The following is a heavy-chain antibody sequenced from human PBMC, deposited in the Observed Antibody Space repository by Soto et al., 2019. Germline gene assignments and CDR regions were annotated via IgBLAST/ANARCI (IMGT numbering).Heavy chain of an antibody. V-gene: IGHV1-69*01. CDR2: IIPIFGTA. J-gene: IGHJ6*02. CDR3: ARRGGYCSGGSCDYYYYGMDV. CDR1: GGTFSSYA. D-gene: IGHD2-15*01. Sequence: QVQLVQSGAEVKKPGSSVKVSCKASGGTFSSYAISWVRQAPGQGLEWMGGIIPIFGTANYAQKFQGRVTLTADEATSTAYMELSSLRSEDTAVYYCARRGGYCSGGSCDYYYYGMDVWGQGTTVTVSS.